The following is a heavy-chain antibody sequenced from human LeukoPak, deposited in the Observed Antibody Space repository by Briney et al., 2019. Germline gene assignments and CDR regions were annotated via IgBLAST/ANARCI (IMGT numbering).Heavy chain of an antibody. CDR3: ARGSYSSSWYNY. CDR2: IYYSGST. V-gene: IGHV4-59*01. CDR1: GGSISSYY. D-gene: IGHD6-13*01. J-gene: IGHJ4*02. Sequence: SETLSLTCAVSGGSISSYYWSWIRQPPGKGLEWIGYIYYSGSTNYNPSLKSRVTISVDTSKNQFSLKLSSVTAADTAVYYCARGSYSSSWYNYWGQGTLVTVSS.